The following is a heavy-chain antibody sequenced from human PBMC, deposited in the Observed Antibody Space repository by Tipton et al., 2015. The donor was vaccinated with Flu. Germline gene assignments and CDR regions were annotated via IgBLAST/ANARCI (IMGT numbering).Heavy chain of an antibody. V-gene: IGHV4-38-2*01. CDR1: GYSIRSSNYY. CDR3: ARRDYSNYVSEPKNWFDP. J-gene: IGHJ5*02. CDR2: TFHSGNT. D-gene: IGHD4-11*01. Sequence: LSLTCAVSGYSIRSSNYYWGWIRQPPGKGLEWIGNTFHSGNTYHNPSLKSRVTISIDTSKNQFSLKLSSVTAADTAVYYCARRDYSNYVSEPKNWFDPWGQGALVTVSS.